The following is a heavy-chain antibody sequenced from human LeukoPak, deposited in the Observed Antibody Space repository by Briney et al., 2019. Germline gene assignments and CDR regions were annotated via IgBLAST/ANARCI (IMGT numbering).Heavy chain of an antibody. J-gene: IGHJ4*02. Sequence: GGSLRLSCAASGFTFSNYAMNWVRQAPGKGLEWVAVISYDGSNIHYADSVKGRFTISRDNSKNTLYLQMNSLRPEDTAVYYCAKGAVAGGSYLRGFDYWGQGTLVTVSS. CDR1: GFTFSNYA. V-gene: IGHV3-30*18. CDR3: AKGAVAGGSYLRGFDY. D-gene: IGHD1-26*01. CDR2: ISYDGSNI.